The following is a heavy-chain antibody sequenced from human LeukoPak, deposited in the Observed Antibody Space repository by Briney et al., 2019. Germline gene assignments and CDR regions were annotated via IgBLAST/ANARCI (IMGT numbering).Heavy chain of an antibody. CDR2: ISGSGAST. Sequence: GGSLRLSCAASGFTFSSYAMSRVRQAPGKGLEWVSAISGSGASTFYADSVKGRFTISRDNSKITLYLQMNSLRAEDTALYYCAKAVVIVPSATPFDYWGQGTLVTVSS. CDR3: AKAVVIVPSATPFDY. V-gene: IGHV3-23*01. D-gene: IGHD2-2*01. CDR1: GFTFSSYA. J-gene: IGHJ4*02.